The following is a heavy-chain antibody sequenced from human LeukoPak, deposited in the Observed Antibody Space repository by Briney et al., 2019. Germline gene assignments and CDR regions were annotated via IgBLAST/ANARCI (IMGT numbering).Heavy chain of an antibody. CDR2: ISSSGSTI. J-gene: IGHJ5*02. CDR1: GFIFSSYE. Sequence: PGGSLRLSCAASGFIFSSYEMNWVRQAPGKGLEWVSYISSSGSTIYYADSVKGRFTISRDNAKNSLYLQMNSLRAEDTAVYYCARDWTAFDPWGQGTLVTVSS. D-gene: IGHD3/OR15-3a*01. CDR3: ARDWTAFDP. V-gene: IGHV3-48*03.